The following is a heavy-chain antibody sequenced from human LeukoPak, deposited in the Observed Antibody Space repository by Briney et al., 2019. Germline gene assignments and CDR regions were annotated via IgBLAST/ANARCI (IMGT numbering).Heavy chain of an antibody. J-gene: IGHJ4*02. D-gene: IGHD6-13*01. CDR3: TRRSSAAGRQYFDY. CDR1: GFTFSSSA. V-gene: IGHV3-23*01. CDR2: ISASGGST. Sequence: PGGSLRLSCAASGFTFSSSAMSWVRQVPGKGLEWVSGISASGGSTYYADSVRGRFTISRDNSKNTLYVQMNSLRDEDTAVYYCTRRSSAAGRQYFDYWGQGTLVTVSS.